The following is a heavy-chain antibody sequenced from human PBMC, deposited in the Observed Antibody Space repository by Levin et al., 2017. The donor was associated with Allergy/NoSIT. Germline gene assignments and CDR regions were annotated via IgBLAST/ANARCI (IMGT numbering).Heavy chain of an antibody. J-gene: IGHJ4*02. CDR1: GGSISSYY. D-gene: IGHD6-13*01. Sequence: KPSETLSLTCTVSGGSISSYYWSWIRQPPGKGLEWIGYIYYSGSTNYNPSLKSRVTISVDTSKNQFSLKLSSVTAADTAVYYCARRSSSWYQGGFDYWGQGTLVTVSS. V-gene: IGHV4-59*08. CDR2: IYYSGST. CDR3: ARRSSSWYQGGFDY.